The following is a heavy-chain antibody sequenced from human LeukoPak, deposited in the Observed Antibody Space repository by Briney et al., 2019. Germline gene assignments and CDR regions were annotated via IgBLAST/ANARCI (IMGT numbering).Heavy chain of an antibody. CDR1: GFTFSSYA. V-gene: IGHV3-23*01. J-gene: IGHJ4*02. CDR3: ARGALIPDF. CDR2: ISKSDGST. D-gene: IGHD2-21*01. Sequence: GGSLRLSCAASGFTFSSYAMTWVRQAPGKGLAWVSSISKSDGSTYYADSVKGRFTISRDNSKNTVYLHIDSLRVEDTAIYYCARGALIPDFRGQGTLVTVSS.